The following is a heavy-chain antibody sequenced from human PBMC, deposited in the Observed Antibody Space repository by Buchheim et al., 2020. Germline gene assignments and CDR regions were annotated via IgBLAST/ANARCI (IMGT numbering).Heavy chain of an antibody. CDR2: ISYDGSNK. Sequence: QVQLVESGGGVVQPGRSLRLSCAASGFTFSSYGMHWVRQAPGKGLEWVAVISYDGSNKYYADSVKGRFTISRDNSQNTLYLQMNSLRAEDTAVYYCASGDYYDSSGYYIADYWGQGTL. CDR3: ASGDYYDSSGYYIADY. J-gene: IGHJ4*02. CDR1: GFTFSSYG. V-gene: IGHV3-30*03. D-gene: IGHD3-22*01.